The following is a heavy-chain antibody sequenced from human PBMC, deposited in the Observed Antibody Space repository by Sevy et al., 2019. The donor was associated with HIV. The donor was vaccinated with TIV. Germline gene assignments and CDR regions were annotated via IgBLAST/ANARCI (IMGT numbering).Heavy chain of an antibody. CDR2: ISGSGGST. Sequence: GGSLRLSCAASGFTFSSYAMSWVRHAPGKGLEWVSAISGSGGSTYYADSVKGRFTISRDNSKNTLYLQMNSLRAEDTAVYYCAKSKGGVPAASLDYWGQGTLVTVSS. V-gene: IGHV3-23*01. CDR3: AKSKGGVPAASLDY. D-gene: IGHD2-2*01. CDR1: GFTFSSYA. J-gene: IGHJ4*02.